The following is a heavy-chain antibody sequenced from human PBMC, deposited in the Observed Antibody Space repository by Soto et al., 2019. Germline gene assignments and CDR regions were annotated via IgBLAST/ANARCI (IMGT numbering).Heavy chain of an antibody. Sequence: AAVKVSCKASGYSFGSYYMHWVRQAPGQGFEWMGIINPSGGSTSYAQKFQGRVTMTRDTSTSTVYMELSSLRSEDTAVYYCAVAVYYYYGMDVWGQGTTVTVSS. V-gene: IGHV1-46*01. CDR2: INPSGGST. J-gene: IGHJ6*02. D-gene: IGHD4-4*01. CDR1: GYSFGSYY. CDR3: AVAVYYYYGMDV.